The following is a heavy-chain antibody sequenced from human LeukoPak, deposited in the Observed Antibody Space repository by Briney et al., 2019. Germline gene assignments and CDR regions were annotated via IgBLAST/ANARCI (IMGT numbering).Heavy chain of an antibody. CDR3: ARGRRITMVRGVGSFDY. Sequence: PSETLSLTCAVYGGSFSGYYWSWIRQPPGKGLEWIGEINHSGSTNYNPSLKSRVTILVDTSKNQFSLKLSSVTAADTAVYYCARGRRITMVRGVGSFDYWGQGTLVTVSS. CDR1: GGSFSGYY. J-gene: IGHJ4*02. V-gene: IGHV4-34*01. D-gene: IGHD3-10*01. CDR2: INHSGST.